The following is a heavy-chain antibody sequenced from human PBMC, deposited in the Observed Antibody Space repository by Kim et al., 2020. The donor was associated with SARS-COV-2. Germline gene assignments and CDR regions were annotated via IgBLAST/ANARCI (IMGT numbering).Heavy chain of an antibody. D-gene: IGHD3-16*01. J-gene: IGHJ3*02. V-gene: IGHV3-23*01. CDR3: AKSSTYYDYMWGEENLNPADGFDI. Sequence: GGSLRLSCAASGFTFSRYAMNWVRQTPGKGLEWVATLSYSGGTTYYADSVQGRFIISRDNSKNTLYLQMNSLRAEDTAVYYCAKSSTYYDYMWGEENLNPADGFDIWGQGTVVTVSS. CDR1: GFTFSRYA. CDR2: LSYSGGTT.